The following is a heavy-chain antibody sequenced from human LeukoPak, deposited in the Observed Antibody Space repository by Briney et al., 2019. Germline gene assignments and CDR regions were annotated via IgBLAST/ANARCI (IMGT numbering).Heavy chain of an antibody. CDR1: GFTFSDYY. D-gene: IGHD6-19*01. J-gene: IGHJ3*02. V-gene: IGHV3-11*04. CDR2: ISSSGSTI. CDR3: ARGRVAVRSDAFDI. Sequence: GGSLRLSCAASGFTFSDYYMNWIRQAPGKGLEWVSYISSSGSTIYYADSVKGRFTISRDNAKNSLYLQMNSLRAEDTAVYYCARGRVAVRSDAFDIWGQGTMVTVSS.